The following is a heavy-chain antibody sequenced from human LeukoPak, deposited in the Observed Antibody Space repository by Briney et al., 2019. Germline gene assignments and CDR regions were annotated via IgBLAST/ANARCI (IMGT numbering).Heavy chain of an antibody. Sequence: GGSLRLSCAASGFTFSSYSMNWVRRAPGKGLEWVSSISSSSSYIYYADSVKGRFTISRDNAKNSLYLQMNSLRAEDTAVYYCARVSSSWYGSPVGWFDPWGQGTLVTVSS. CDR1: GFTFSSYS. D-gene: IGHD6-13*01. CDR3: ARVSSSWYGSPVGWFDP. J-gene: IGHJ5*02. V-gene: IGHV3-21*01. CDR2: ISSSSSYI.